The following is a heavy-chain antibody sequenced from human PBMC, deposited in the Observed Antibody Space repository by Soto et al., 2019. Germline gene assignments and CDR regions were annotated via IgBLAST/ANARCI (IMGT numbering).Heavy chain of an antibody. CDR2: ISGYNENP. CDR1: GDTFTRYG. D-gene: IGHD4-17*01. Sequence: QVQLVQSGAEVKKPGASVKVSCKASGDTFTRYGFSWLRQAPGQRLEWMGWISGYNENPNYAQKFQGRVTLTTDTSTSTAYMELRSLRSDDMALYYCARAIHGDYPEYWGQGTLVTVSS. J-gene: IGHJ4*02. CDR3: ARAIHGDYPEY. V-gene: IGHV1-18*03.